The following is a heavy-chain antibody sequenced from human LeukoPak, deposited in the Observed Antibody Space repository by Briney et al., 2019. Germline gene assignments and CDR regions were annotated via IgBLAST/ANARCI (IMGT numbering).Heavy chain of an antibody. Sequence: GGSLRLSCAASGFTFSSYGMHWVRQAPGKGLEWVAVISYDGSNKYYADSVKGRFTISRDNAKNSLYLQMNSLRAEDTAVYYCARFRDGSGSYSDFDYWGQGSLVTVSS. CDR1: GFTFSSYG. D-gene: IGHD3-10*01. CDR3: ARFRDGSGSYSDFDY. V-gene: IGHV3-30*03. CDR2: ISYDGSNK. J-gene: IGHJ4*02.